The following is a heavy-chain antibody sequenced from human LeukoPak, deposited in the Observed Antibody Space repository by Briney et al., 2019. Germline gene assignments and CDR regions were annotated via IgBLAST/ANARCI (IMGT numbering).Heavy chain of an antibody. J-gene: IGHJ4*02. V-gene: IGHV3-30*18. CDR1: GFTFSNYG. CDR2: ISYDGSNK. CDR3: AKYVPGIGCDY. Sequence: PGGSLRLSCAASGFTFSNYGMHWVRQAPGKGLEWVAVISYDGSNKYYADSVKGRFTISRDNSKNTLYLQMNSLRAEDTAVYYCAKYVPGIGCDYWGQGTLVTVSS. D-gene: IGHD6-13*01.